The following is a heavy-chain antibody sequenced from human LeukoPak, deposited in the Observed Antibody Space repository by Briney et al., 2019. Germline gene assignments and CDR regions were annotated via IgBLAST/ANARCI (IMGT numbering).Heavy chain of an antibody. J-gene: IGHJ3*02. D-gene: IGHD3-22*01. CDR3: AKDLGDYYDSNVPPEDAFDI. Sequence: GGSLRLSCAASGFTFSSYAVSWVRQAPGKGLEWVSGISGSGTGTYYADSVKGRFTISRDNSKNTLFLQMNSLRAEDTAVYYCAKDLGDYYDSNVPPEDAFDIWGQGTMVTVSS. CDR2: ISGSGTGT. V-gene: IGHV3-23*01. CDR1: GFTFSSYA.